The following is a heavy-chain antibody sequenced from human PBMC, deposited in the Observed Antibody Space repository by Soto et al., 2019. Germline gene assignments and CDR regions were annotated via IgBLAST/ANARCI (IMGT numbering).Heavy chain of an antibody. D-gene: IGHD2-8*01. V-gene: IGHV3-7*03. J-gene: IGHJ3*02. CDR1: GFTFSSYW. CDR2: IKQDGSEK. CDR3: ARERPQDCANGVCYDAFDI. Sequence: GGSLRLSCAASGFTFSSYWMSWVRQAPGKGLEWVANIKQDGSEKYYVDSVKGRFTISRDNAKNSLYLQMNSLRAEDTAVYYCARERPQDCANGVCYDAFDIWGQGTMVTVSS.